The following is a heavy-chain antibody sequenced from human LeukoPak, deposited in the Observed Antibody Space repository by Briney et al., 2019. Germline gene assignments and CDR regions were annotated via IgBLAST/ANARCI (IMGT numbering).Heavy chain of an antibody. CDR1: GFTFNRYA. CDR2: ISSYGGSK. V-gene: IGHV3-64*02. Sequence: GGSLRLSCGASGFTFNRYAMPWVRQAPGKGLEYVSAISSYGGSKHYADSVKGRFTISRDNSKNTLYLQMGSLRAEDMAVYYCARGVDYYGSGSYWSNWFDPWGQGTLVTVSS. J-gene: IGHJ5*02. CDR3: ARGVDYYGSGSYWSNWFDP. D-gene: IGHD3-10*01.